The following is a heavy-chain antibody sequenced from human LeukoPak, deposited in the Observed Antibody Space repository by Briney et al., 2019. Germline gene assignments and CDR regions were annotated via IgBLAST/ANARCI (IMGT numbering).Heavy chain of an antibody. CDR3: ARETAGAVAGFDY. Sequence: PGGSLRLSCAASGFTVSSNYMSWVRQAPGKGLERVSVIYSGGSTYYADSVKGRFTISRDNSKNTLYLQMNSLRAEDTAVYYCARETAGAVAGFDYWGQGTLVTVSS. D-gene: IGHD6-19*01. CDR2: IYSGGST. CDR1: GFTVSSNY. V-gene: IGHV3-53*01. J-gene: IGHJ4*02.